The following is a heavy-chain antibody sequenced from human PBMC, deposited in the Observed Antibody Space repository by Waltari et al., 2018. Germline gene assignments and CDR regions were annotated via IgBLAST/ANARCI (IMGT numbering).Heavy chain of an antibody. D-gene: IGHD3-10*01. CDR1: GGSLSGSY. CDR2: INHSGST. V-gene: IGHV4-34*01. J-gene: IGHJ4*02. CDR3: AREPSGSGSYFGGPAFDY. Sequence: QLQLQQWGPGLLKPSESLSLTCAVYGGSLSGSYCIWIRLPPGRGLEWIGAINHSGSTNYDSSLKSRVTISVDTSKNQYSLKLSSVTAANTAVYYCAREPSGSGSYFGGPAFDYWGQGTLVTVSS.